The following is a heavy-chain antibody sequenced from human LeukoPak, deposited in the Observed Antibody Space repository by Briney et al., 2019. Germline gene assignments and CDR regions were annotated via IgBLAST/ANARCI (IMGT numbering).Heavy chain of an antibody. CDR1: AITFSSFA. Sequence: PGGSLRLSCAASAITFSSFAMTWVRQAPGKGLEWVSAISGGGDRTYYADSVKGRFTISRDNSKNTLYLQMNSLRGEDTAVYFCAKGGRGQYYGIDVWGQGTTVSVSS. CDR2: ISGGGDRT. J-gene: IGHJ6*02. CDR3: AKGGRGQYYGIDV. V-gene: IGHV3-23*01. D-gene: IGHD4-11*01.